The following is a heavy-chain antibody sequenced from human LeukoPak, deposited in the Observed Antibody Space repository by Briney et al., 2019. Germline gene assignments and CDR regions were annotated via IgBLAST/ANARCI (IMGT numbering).Heavy chain of an antibody. CDR1: GGSISSSSYY. CDR3: ARVLTTVTTEHYFDY. J-gene: IGHJ4*02. D-gene: IGHD4-17*01. V-gene: IGHV4-39*07. CDR2: IYYSGST. Sequence: PSETLSLTCTVSGGSISSSSYYWGWIRQPPGKGLEWIGSIYYSGSTNYNPSLKSRVTIPVDTSKTQFSLKLSSVTAADTAVYYCARVLTTVTTEHYFDYWGQGTLVTVSS.